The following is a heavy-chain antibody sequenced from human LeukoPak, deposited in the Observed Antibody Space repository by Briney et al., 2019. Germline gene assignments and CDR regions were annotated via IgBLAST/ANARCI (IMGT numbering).Heavy chain of an antibody. CDR2: ISAYHGDT. CDR3: ARDPYMYSGSYGNY. CDR1: GYTFTSYG. D-gene: IGHD1-26*01. Sequence: ASVKVSCKASGYTFTSYGVSWVRQAPAQGLEWMGWISAYHGDTNYAQKLQGRVTMTTDTSTSTAYMELRSLRSDDTAVYYCARDPYMYSGSYGNYWGQGTLVTVSS. J-gene: IGHJ4*02. V-gene: IGHV1-18*01.